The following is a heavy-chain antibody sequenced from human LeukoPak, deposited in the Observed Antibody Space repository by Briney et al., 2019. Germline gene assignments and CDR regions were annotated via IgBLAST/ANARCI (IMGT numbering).Heavy chain of an antibody. J-gene: IGHJ4*02. V-gene: IGHV3-11*01. Sequence: GGSLRLSCEASGFTFSDNDMSWIRQAPGKGLEWVSYIRSSGSTIYYADSVKGRFTISRDDAKNSLYLQMNSLRAEDTAVYYCAKYYYDSSGYPSFDYWGQGTLVTVSS. D-gene: IGHD3-22*01. CDR1: GFTFSDND. CDR3: AKYYYDSSGYPSFDY. CDR2: IRSSGSTI.